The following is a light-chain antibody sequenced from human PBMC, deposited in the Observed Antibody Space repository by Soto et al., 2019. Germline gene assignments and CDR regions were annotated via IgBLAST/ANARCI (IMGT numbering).Light chain of an antibody. Sequence: DNQMTPSASTLSASVGERVTITFRASQSITNWLAWYQQKPGKAPKVLIYKASSLESGVPSRFRGGGSGTHFTLTISSLQPEDFATYYCLQHYNFSWTFGQGTKVDI. CDR3: LQHYNFSWT. J-gene: IGKJ1*01. V-gene: IGKV1-5*03. CDR2: KAS. CDR1: QSITNW.